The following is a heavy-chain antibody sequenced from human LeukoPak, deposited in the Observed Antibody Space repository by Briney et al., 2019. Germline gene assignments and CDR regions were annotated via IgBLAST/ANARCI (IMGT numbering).Heavy chain of an antibody. CDR3: ARARYGSGSYYTPLFDY. Sequence: LXLTXXXYGGXXXGYYWSWIRQPPGKGLEWIGEINHSGSTNYNPSLKSRVTISVDTSKNQFSLKLSSVTAADTAVYYCARARYGSGSYYTPLFDYWGQGTLVTVSS. J-gene: IGHJ4*02. D-gene: IGHD3-10*01. V-gene: IGHV4-34*01. CDR2: INHSGST. CDR1: GGXXXGYY.